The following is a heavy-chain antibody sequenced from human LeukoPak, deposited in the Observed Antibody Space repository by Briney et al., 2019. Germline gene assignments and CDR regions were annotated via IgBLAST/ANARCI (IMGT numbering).Heavy chain of an antibody. CDR3: ARGRRTGHTYYFEY. Sequence: SETLSLTCAVYGGSFSGYYWSWIRQPPGKGLEWIGEINHSGSTNYNPSLKSRVTISVDTSKNQFSLKLSSVTAADTAVYYCARGRRTGHTYYFEYWGQGTLVTVSS. CDR2: INHSGST. J-gene: IGHJ4*02. D-gene: IGHD3/OR15-3a*01. CDR1: GGSFSGYY. V-gene: IGHV4-34*01.